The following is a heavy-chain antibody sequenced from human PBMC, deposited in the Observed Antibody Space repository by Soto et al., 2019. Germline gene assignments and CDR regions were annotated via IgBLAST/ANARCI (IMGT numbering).Heavy chain of an antibody. V-gene: IGHV1-46*01. CDR3: ARATSAGNGRRVDV. CDR2: INHSGGST. J-gene: IGHJ6*02. CDR1: GYTFTTYY. Sequence: QVQLVQSGTEVTEPGASVSLSCKASGYTFTTYYIHWVRQAPGQGLEWMGMINHSGGSTTYAQNFQGRVTMTRDTSTSTVYMDMNSLRSDGTAVYYCARATSAGNGRRVDVWGQGTTVTVSS. D-gene: IGHD6-13*01.